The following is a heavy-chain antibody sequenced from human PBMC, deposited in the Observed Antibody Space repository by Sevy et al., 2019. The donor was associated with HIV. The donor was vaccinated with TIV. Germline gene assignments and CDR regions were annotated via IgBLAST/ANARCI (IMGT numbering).Heavy chain of an antibody. CDR1: GGSFSGYY. Sequence: SETLSLTCAVYGGSFSGYYWSWIRQPPGKGLEWIGEINHSGSTNYNPSLKSRVTISVDTSKNQFSLKLSSVTAADTGGDYCAGASGGYTGGFDYWGQGTLVTVSS. V-gene: IGHV4-34*01. CDR3: AGASGGYTGGFDY. CDR2: INHSGST. J-gene: IGHJ4*02. D-gene: IGHD1-26*01.